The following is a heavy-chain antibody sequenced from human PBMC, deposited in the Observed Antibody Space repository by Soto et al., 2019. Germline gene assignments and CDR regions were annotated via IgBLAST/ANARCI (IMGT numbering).Heavy chain of an antibody. CDR3: ARDIPGTTSFGGHGLDV. D-gene: IGHD1-7*01. CDR2: IIPIFGTA. V-gene: IGHV1-69*13. Sequence: SVKVSCKASGGTFSSYAISWVRQAPGQGLEWMGGIIPIFGTANYAQKFQGRVTITADESTSTAYMELSSLRSEDTAVYYCARDIPGTTSFGGHGLDVWGQGTTVTVSS. J-gene: IGHJ6*02. CDR1: GGTFSSYA.